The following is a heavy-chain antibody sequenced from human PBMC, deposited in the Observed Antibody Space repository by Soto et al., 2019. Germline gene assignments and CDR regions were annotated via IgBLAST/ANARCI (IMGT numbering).Heavy chain of an antibody. D-gene: IGHD5-12*01. CDR1: GGSISSGGYY. J-gene: IGHJ3*02. V-gene: IGHV4-31*03. CDR3: ARVPLPTNGPPI. CDR2: IYYSGST. Sequence: QVQLQESVPGLVKPSQTLSLTCTVSGGSISSGGYYWSWIRQHPGKGLEWIGYIYYSGSTYYNPSLKSRVTTSVDTSKNQFSLKLSSVTAADTAVDYCARVPLPTNGPPIWGQGTMVTVSS.